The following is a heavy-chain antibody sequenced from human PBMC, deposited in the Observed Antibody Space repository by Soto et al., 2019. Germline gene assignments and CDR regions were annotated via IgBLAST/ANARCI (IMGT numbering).Heavy chain of an antibody. J-gene: IGHJ4*02. CDR2: ISGSSSDT. CDR3: TRVLRGYGHYGGY. D-gene: IGHD5-18*01. Sequence: QVQLVESGGDLVKPGGSLRLSCAASGFTFSDYYMSWIRQAPGKGLEWISYISGSSSDTNYVDNVKGRFTISRDNAKNTLYLQMNDLRAEDTAVYYCTRVLRGYGHYGGYWGQGTLVTVSS. V-gene: IGHV3-11*05. CDR1: GFTFSDYY.